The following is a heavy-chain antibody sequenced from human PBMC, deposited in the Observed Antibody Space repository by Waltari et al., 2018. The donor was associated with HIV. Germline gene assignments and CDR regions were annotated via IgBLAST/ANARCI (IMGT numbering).Heavy chain of an antibody. CDR2: ISSSSSTM. CDR3: VRDWAGGDY. CDR1: GFTFSSYS. V-gene: IGHV3-48*02. J-gene: IGHJ4*02. D-gene: IGHD2-15*01. Sequence: EVQLVESGGGLVQPGGSLRLSCVASGFTFSSYSMNWFRQAPTKGLEWVSYISSSSSTMYYADSVKGRFTISRDNAKNSLYLQMNSLRDDDTAVYYCVRDWAGGDYWGQGTLVTVSS.